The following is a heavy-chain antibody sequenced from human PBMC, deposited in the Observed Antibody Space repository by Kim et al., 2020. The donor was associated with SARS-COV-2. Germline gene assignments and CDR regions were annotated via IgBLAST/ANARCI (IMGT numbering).Heavy chain of an antibody. D-gene: IGHD1-26*01. Sequence: SETLSLTCTVSGGSISSSSYYWGWIRQPPGKGLEWIGSIYYSGSTYYNPSLKSRVTISVDTSKNQFSLKLSSVTAADTAVYYCATLGATINDYWGQGTLVTVSS. CDR1: GGSISSSSYY. J-gene: IGHJ4*02. V-gene: IGHV4-39*01. CDR2: IYYSGST. CDR3: ATLGATINDY.